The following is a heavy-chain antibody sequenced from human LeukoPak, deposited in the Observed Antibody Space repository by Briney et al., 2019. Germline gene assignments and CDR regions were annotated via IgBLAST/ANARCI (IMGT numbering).Heavy chain of an antibody. CDR3: ARGPDILTGAEFNY. D-gene: IGHD3-9*01. Sequence: WGSLRLSRAASAFTFSRYSMNWVRQAPGKGLEWVSSISSSSSYIYYADSVKGRFTISRDNAKNSLYLQMNSLRAEDTAVYYCARGPDILTGAEFNYWGQGTLVTVSS. V-gene: IGHV3-21*01. CDR2: ISSSSSYI. J-gene: IGHJ4*02. CDR1: AFTFSRYS.